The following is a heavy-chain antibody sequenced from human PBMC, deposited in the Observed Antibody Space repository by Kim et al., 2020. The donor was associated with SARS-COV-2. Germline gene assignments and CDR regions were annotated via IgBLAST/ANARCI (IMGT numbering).Heavy chain of an antibody. CDR3: ARRGEQQLVTLHQ. D-gene: IGHD6-13*01. CDR2: IDGDTTNS. J-gene: IGHJ1*01. Sequence: GGSLRLSCAASGFIFHHFAMHWVRQAPGKSLEWVSLIDGDTTNSYYPDSVKCRFTISRDNSKNSLYLEMNSLRTDDAAFYYCARRGEQQLVTLHQWGQGTLVTVSS. V-gene: IGHV3-43*02. CDR1: GFIFHHFA.